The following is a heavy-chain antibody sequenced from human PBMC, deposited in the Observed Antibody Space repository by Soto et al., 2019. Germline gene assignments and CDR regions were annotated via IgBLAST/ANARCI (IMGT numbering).Heavy chain of an antibody. CDR1: GYTFTSYD. CDR3: AGGVGSGCPLAYYYYGMDV. J-gene: IGHJ6*02. CDR2: MNPNSGNT. V-gene: IGHV1-8*01. D-gene: IGHD6-19*01. Sequence: QVQLVQSGAEVKKPGASVKVSCKPSGYTFTSYDINLVRQATGQGLYWMGWMNPNSGNTGYAQKFQGRVTMTRNTSISKAYMGLSRLRYEDTDVYYCAGGVGSGCPLAYYYYGMDVWGQGTTVTVSS.